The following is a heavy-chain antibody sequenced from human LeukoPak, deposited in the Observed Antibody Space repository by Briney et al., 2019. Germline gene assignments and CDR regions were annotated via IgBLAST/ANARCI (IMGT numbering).Heavy chain of an antibody. J-gene: IGHJ4*02. V-gene: IGHV1-24*01. CDR1: GYTLTELS. CDR3: ATDYGDYGAPKPLDY. CDR2: FDPEDGET. Sequence: ASVKVSCKVSGYTLTELSMHWVRQAPGKGLEWMAGFDPEDGETIYAQKFQGRVTMTEDTSTDTAYMELSSLRSEDTAVYYCATDYGDYGAPKPLDYWGQGTLVTVSS. D-gene: IGHD4-17*01.